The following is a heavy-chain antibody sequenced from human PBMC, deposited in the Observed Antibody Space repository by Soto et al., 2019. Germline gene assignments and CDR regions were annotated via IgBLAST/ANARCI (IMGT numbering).Heavy chain of an antibody. D-gene: IGHD2-15*01. J-gene: IGHJ3*01. CDR3: ARDPPLFCTGGSCPHFAFDV. CDR1: GGSISSYY. V-gene: IGHV4-59*01. Sequence: SETLSLTCTVSGGSISSYYWSWFRQPPEKGLEWIGYIYNSGTTNYSPSLKSRVTISVDTSKNQFSLKLSSVTAADTAVYYCARDPPLFCTGGSCPHFAFDVRGQGRMVTVSS. CDR2: IYNSGTT.